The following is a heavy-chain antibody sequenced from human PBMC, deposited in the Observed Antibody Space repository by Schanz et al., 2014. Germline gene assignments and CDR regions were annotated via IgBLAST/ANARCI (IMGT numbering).Heavy chain of an antibody. Sequence: EVQLVESGGGLVQPGGSLRLSCAASGFTFRSYAMSWVRQAPGKGLEWVSAISDSGGSMFYADSVKGRFTISRDNAKNTLYLQMNSLRAEDTAVYYCARPLGPNYYYYGLDVWGQGTTVTVSS. CDR3: ARPLGPNYYYYGLDV. CDR2: ISDSGGSM. J-gene: IGHJ6*02. CDR1: GFTFRSYA. V-gene: IGHV3-23*04.